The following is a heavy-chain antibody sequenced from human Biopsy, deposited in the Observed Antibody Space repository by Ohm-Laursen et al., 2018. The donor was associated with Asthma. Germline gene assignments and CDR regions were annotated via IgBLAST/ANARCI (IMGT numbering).Heavy chain of an antibody. J-gene: IGHJ6*02. CDR2: VTYDGISQ. D-gene: IGHD2-8*01. V-gene: IGHV3-30*03. CDR3: ARERAGVLGSYNGMDV. CDR1: GFTFSNYG. Sequence: SLRLSCTAPGFTFSNYGMHWVRQVAGKGLDWVAVVTYDGISQYYAESVKGRFTISRDNSRNTLNLQMNSVRPDDTAVHFCARERAGVLGSYNGMDVWGPGTTVSVSS.